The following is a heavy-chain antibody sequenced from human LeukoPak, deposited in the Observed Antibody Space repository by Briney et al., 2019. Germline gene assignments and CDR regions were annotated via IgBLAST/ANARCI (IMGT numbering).Heavy chain of an antibody. D-gene: IGHD3-22*01. J-gene: IGHJ4*02. V-gene: IGHV1-8*01. CDR3: TRGRGWLAPFDF. CDR2: MNPKSGNT. CDR1: VYTFTTYD. Sequence: ASVKVSYESSVYTFTTYDINWVRQAPGQGREGMGWMNPKSGNTGVAQKVQGRLTMTRNSSTTTAYMELRGLRFEDTAVYYCTRGRGWLAPFDFWGQGTLVTVSS.